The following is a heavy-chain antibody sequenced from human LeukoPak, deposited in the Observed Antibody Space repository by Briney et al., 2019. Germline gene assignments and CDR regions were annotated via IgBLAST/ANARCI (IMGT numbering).Heavy chain of an antibody. CDR2: INTNTGNP. CDR1: GYTFTSYA. CDR3: ARDGSYYGSGSYPRYYYYYGMDV. Sequence: ASVKVSCKASGYTFTSYAMNWVRQAPGQGLEWMGWINTNTGNPTYAQGFTGRFVFSLDTSVSTAYLQISSLKAEDTAVYYCARDGSYYGSGSYPRYYYYYGMDVWGQGTTVTVSS. J-gene: IGHJ6*02. D-gene: IGHD3-10*01. V-gene: IGHV7-4-1*02.